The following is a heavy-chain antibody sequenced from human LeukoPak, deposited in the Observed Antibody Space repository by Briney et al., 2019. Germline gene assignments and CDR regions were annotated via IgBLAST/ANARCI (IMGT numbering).Heavy chain of an antibody. CDR3: AKGYSYDMTYYFDY. V-gene: IGHV3-9*03. J-gene: IGHJ4*02. CDR2: ISWSSGNI. CDR1: GFTFDDYA. Sequence: PGGSLRLSCAASGFTFDDYAMHWVRQAPGKGLEWVSGISWSSGNIGYADSVKGRFAISSDSAKNSPYLQMNSLRAEDMALYYCAKGYSYDMTYYFDYWGQGTLATVSS. D-gene: IGHD5-18*01.